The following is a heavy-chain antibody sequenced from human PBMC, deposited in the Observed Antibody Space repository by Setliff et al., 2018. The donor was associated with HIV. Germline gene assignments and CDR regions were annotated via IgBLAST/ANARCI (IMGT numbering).Heavy chain of an antibody. J-gene: IGHJ4*02. CDR3: ARAGEVGNWNYVGSFDY. Sequence: PGGSLRLSCAVSGFRFEDYAMHWVRQGPGKGLEWVSGISWNSKKIAYAHSVKGRFTISRDNAKNSLYLQMNSLRAEDTALYYCARAGEVGNWNYVGSFDYWGQGTLVTVSS. CDR1: GFRFEDYA. D-gene: IGHD1-7*01. V-gene: IGHV3-9*01. CDR2: ISWNSKKI.